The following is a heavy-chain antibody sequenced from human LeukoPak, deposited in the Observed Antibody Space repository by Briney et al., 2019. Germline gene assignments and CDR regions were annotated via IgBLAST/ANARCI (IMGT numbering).Heavy chain of an antibody. CDR2: IRYDGSNK. J-gene: IGHJ4*02. V-gene: IGHV3-30*02. CDR1: GFTVSSYG. D-gene: IGHD2-2*01. CDR3: AKGAIIGYCSSTSCYSFDY. Sequence: GGSLRLSCAASGFTVSSYGMHWVRQAPGKGLEWVAFIRYDGSNKYYADSVKGRFTISRDNSKNTLYLQMNSLRAEDTAVYYCAKGAIIGYCSSTSCYSFDYWGQGTLVTVSS.